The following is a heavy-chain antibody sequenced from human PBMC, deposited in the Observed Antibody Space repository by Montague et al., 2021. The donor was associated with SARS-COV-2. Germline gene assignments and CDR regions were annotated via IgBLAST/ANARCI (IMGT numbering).Heavy chain of an antibody. V-gene: IGHV4-39*01. Sequence: SEILSLTCTVSGGSISNSVYYWGWVRQPPGKGLEWIGSIYYTGSTYYNPSLKSRLTISVDTSENQFSLNLRSMTAADTAVYYCARHPQHWGQGTLVTVSS. CDR2: IYYTGST. CDR1: GGSISNSVYY. J-gene: IGHJ1*01. CDR3: ARHPQH.